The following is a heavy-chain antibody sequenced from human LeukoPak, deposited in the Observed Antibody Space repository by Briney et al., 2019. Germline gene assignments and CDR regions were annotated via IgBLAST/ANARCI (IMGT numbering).Heavy chain of an antibody. CDR3: ARARATVVSPFDY. J-gene: IGHJ4*02. V-gene: IGHV3-74*01. D-gene: IGHD4-23*01. Sequence: GGSLRLSCAASGFTFSSYWMHWVREAPGKGLVWVSRINSDGSSTSYADSVKGRFTISRDNAKNTLYLQMNSLRAEDTAVYYCARARATVVSPFDYWGQGTLVTVSS. CDR1: GFTFSSYW. CDR2: INSDGSST.